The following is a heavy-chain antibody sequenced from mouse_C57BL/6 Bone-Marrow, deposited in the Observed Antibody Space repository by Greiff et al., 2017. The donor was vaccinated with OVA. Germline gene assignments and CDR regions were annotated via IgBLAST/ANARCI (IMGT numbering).Heavy chain of an antibody. D-gene: IGHD2-1*01. Sequence: QVQLQQPGAELVKPGASVKLSCKASGYTFTSYWMQWVKQRPGQGLEWIGEIDPSDSYTNYNQKFKGKATLTVDTSSSTAYMQLSSLTSEDSAVYYCASGNYPYYAMDYWGQETSVTVSS. CDR2: IDPSDSYT. V-gene: IGHV1-50*01. J-gene: IGHJ4*01. CDR3: ASGNYPYYAMDY. CDR1: GYTFTSYW.